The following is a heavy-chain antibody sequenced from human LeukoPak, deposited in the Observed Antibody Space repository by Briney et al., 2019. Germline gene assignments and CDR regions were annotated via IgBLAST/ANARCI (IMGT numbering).Heavy chain of an antibody. V-gene: IGHV3-23*01. CDR1: GFTFTSYS. CDR2: ISGGGGST. D-gene: IGHD1-26*01. Sequence: GGSLRLSCAASGFTFTSYSMNWVRQAPGKGLEWVSTISGGGGSTYYADSVKGRFTISRDNSKNTLYLQVNSLRAEDTAVYYCARVSFEWEPPDYWGQGTLVTVSS. J-gene: IGHJ4*02. CDR3: ARVSFEWEPPDY.